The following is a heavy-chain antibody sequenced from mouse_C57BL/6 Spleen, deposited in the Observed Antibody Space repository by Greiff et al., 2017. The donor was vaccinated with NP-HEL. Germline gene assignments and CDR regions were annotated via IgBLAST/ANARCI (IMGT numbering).Heavy chain of an antibody. CDR2: ISDGGSYT. V-gene: IGHV5-4*01. J-gene: IGHJ2*01. CDR3: ARVGTTVVFDY. CDR1: GFTFSSYA. D-gene: IGHD1-1*01. Sequence: EVQVVESGGGLVKPGGSLKLSCAASGFTFSSYAMSWVRQTPEKRLEWVATISDGGSYTYYPDNVKGRFTISRDNAKNNLYLQMSHLKSEDTAMYYCARVGTTVVFDYWGQGTTLTVSS.